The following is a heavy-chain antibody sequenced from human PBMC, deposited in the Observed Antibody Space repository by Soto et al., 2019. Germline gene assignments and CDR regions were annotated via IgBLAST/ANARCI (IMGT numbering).Heavy chain of an antibody. D-gene: IGHD2-15*01. CDR1: GFTSNDYW. CDR2: TNSDGSRT. Sequence: GGSLRLSCAASGFTSNDYWMHWVRQVPGKGLVWVSRTNSDGSRTDYADSVRGRFTISRDNAKNTLYLQMNSLRAEDTAVYHCARVSAVTAPYPLAPWGQGTLVTVSS. J-gene: IGHJ5*02. V-gene: IGHV3-74*01. CDR3: ARVSAVTAPYPLAP.